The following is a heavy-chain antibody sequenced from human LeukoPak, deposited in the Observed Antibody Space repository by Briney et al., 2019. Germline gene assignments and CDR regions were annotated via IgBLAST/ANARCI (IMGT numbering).Heavy chain of an antibody. Sequence: ASVKVSCKTSGYTFSDYYIHWVRQAPGQGLEWMGWINPNSGLTNTAQKFQGRVTMTRDSSIGTAYMELSRLRSDDTAVYYCARYSGYDYSLDSWGQGTLVTVSS. D-gene: IGHD5-12*01. V-gene: IGHV1-2*02. CDR3: ARYSGYDYSLDS. CDR1: GYTFSDYY. J-gene: IGHJ5*01. CDR2: INPNSGLT.